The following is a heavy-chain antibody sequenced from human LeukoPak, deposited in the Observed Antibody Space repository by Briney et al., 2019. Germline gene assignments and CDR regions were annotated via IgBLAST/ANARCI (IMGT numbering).Heavy chain of an antibody. J-gene: IGHJ5*02. V-gene: IGHV4-38-2*02. CDR1: GYSISSGYY. CDR3: ARDRSSTAGYYDILTGGNWFDP. D-gene: IGHD3-9*01. Sequence: SETLSLTCTVSGYSISSGYYWGWIRQPPGKGLEWIGSIYHSGTTSYNPSLKSRVAISLDTSKNQFSLKLSSVTAADTAVYYCARDRSSTAGYYDILTGGNWFDPWGQGTLVTVSS. CDR2: IYHSGTT.